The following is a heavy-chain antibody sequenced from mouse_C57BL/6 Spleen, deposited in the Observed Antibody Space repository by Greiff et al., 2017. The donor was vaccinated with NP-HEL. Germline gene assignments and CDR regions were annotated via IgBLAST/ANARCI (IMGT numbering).Heavy chain of an antibody. CDR3: ARGLEGFAY. V-gene: IGHV1-69*01. J-gene: IGHJ3*01. CDR1: GYTFTSYW. CDR2: IDPSDSYT. D-gene: IGHD2-4*01. Sequence: VKLQQPGAELVMPGASVKLSCKASGYTFTSYWMHWVKQRPGQGLEWIGEIDPSDSYTNYNQKFKGKSTLTVDKSSSTAYMQLSSLTSEDSAVYYCARGLEGFAYWGQGTLVTVSA.